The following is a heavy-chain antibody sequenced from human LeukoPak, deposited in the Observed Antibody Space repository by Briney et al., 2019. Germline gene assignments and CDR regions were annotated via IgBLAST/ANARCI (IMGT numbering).Heavy chain of an antibody. CDR1: GFTFSTYW. CDR2: IKQDGSEK. Sequence: GGSLRLSCAASGFTFSTYWMSWVRQAPGKGLEWVANIKQDGSEKYYLDSVKGRFTISGDNAKNSLYLQMNSLRAEDTAVYFCTREAAAGIDYWGQGTLVTVSS. J-gene: IGHJ4*02. D-gene: IGHD6-13*01. V-gene: IGHV3-7*01. CDR3: TREAAAGIDY.